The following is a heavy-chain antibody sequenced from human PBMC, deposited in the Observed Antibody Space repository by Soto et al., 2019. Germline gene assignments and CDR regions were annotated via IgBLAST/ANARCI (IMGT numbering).Heavy chain of an antibody. J-gene: IGHJ6*04. V-gene: IGHV1-18*01. Sequence: QVQLVQSGDEMKKPGASVRVSCKASGYIFVNYGIAWVRQAPGQGLEWMGWISPYTGDTHSASKVQGRLTMTTDTSTSTDYMDLGSLTSNDTAVYYCAMVDNYVTPTPQDVWGKGTTVTVSS. D-gene: IGHD3-16*01. CDR1: GYIFVNYG. CDR2: ISPYTGDT. CDR3: AMVDNYVTPTPQDV.